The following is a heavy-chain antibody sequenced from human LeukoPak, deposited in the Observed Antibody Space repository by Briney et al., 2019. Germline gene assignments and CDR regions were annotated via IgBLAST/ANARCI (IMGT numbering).Heavy chain of an antibody. J-gene: IGHJ4*02. CDR1: GFTFSDYY. D-gene: IGHD3-16*01. V-gene: IGHV3-11*01. CDR3: ASGGGGRDPFDY. Sequence: PGGSLRLSCAASGFTFSDYYMSWIRQAPGKGLEWVSYISSSGSTIYYADSVKGRFTISSDNANNPLEPQMNSLRAEGHALDYRASGGGGRDPFDYWGRGTRVTVSS. CDR2: ISSSGSTI.